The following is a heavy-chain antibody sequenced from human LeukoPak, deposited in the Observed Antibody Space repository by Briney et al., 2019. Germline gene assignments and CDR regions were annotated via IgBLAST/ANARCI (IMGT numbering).Heavy chain of an antibody. J-gene: IGHJ4*02. CDR3: AKAGSGYPYVGFDY. CDR1: GFTFDDYG. Sequence: GGSLRLSCAASGFTFDDYGMHWVRQAPGKALEWVSLISWDGGSTYYADSVKGRFTISRDNSKNSLYLQMNSLRAEDTALYYCAKAGSGYPYVGFDYWGQGTLVTVSS. CDR2: ISWDGGST. V-gene: IGHV3-43D*03. D-gene: IGHD3-22*01.